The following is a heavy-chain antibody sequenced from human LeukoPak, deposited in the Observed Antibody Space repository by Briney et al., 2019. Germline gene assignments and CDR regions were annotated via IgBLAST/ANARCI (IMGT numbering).Heavy chain of an antibody. CDR3: AREGTAGTNLNWFDP. CDR2: IYYSGST. J-gene: IGHJ5*02. CDR1: GGSISSYY. Sequence: PSETLSHICTVSGGSISSYYCRWIRQPPGKGLEWIGYIYYSGSTNYNPSLKGRVTISVDTSKNQFSLKLSSVTAADTAVYYCAREGTAGTNLNWFDPWSEGNPFSVSS. V-gene: IGHV4-59*01. D-gene: IGHD1-1*01.